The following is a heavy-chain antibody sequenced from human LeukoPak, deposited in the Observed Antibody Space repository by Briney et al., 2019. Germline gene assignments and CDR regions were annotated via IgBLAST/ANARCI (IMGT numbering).Heavy chain of an antibody. CDR2: IYYSGST. CDR1: GGSISSYY. J-gene: IGHJ5*02. V-gene: IGHV4-59*13. D-gene: IGHD5-12*01. CDR3: ARNSGYDPLWWFDP. Sequence: KPSETLSLTCTVSGGSISSYYWSWLRQPPGKGLEWIGYIYYSGSTNYNPSLKSRVTISVDTSKNQFSLKLSSVTAADTAVYYCARNSGYDPLWWFDPWGQGTLVTVSS.